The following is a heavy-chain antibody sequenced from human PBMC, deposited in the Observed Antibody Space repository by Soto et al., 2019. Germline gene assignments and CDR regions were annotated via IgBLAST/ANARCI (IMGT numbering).Heavy chain of an antibody. V-gene: IGHV3-15*01. J-gene: IGHJ4*02. CDR1: GFTFCNVW. CDR2: IKSRTENETT. CDR3: VTVLHYDNSRFDY. D-gene: IGHD4-4*01. Sequence: GGSLRLSCADSGFTFCNVWLSWVGQGPGKGLEWLGRIKSRTENETTDYASPARGRFIISRDDSKNMLYLQLNSIKSEDTGVYFCVTVLHYDNSRFDYWGQGTPVTVSS.